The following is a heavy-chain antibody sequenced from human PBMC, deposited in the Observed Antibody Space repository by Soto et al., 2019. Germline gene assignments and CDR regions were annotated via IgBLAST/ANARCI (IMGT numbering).Heavy chain of an antibody. CDR3: AHTHPFRQQLWSRFDAFEI. Sequence: QITLKESGPTLVKPTQTLTLTCTFSGFSLSTSGVGVGWIRQPPGKALEWLALIYWDDDKRYGPSLKSRPTITKDTAKNQVVPTMTNMDPVTTATYYCAHTHPFRQQLWSRFDAFEIWGQGPMVTVSS. J-gene: IGHJ3*02. CDR2: IYWDDDK. D-gene: IGHD5-18*01. CDR1: GFSLSTSGVG. V-gene: IGHV2-5*05.